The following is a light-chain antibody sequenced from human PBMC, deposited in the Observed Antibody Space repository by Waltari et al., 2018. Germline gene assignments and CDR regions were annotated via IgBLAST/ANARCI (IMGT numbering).Light chain of an antibody. J-gene: IGKJ2*01. V-gene: IGKV1-5*03. CDR3: QQYETYSPYT. CDR2: RAS. Sequence: DIQMTQSPSTLSASVGDRVTITGRASQTINNWLAWYQQKPGKAPQLLIQRASVLQSGVPSRFIGSGSGTDFTLTISSLQADDFATYYCQQYETYSPYTFGQGTKVDLK. CDR1: QTINNW.